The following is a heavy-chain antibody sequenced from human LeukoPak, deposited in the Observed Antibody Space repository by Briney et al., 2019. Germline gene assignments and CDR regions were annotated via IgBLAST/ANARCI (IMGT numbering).Heavy chain of an antibody. D-gene: IGHD5-24*01. CDR3: ASGVRWLQLSYFDY. CDR1: GGSIRSYY. CDR2: ISYSGST. V-gene: IGHV4-59*01. Sequence: SETLSLTCTVSGGSIRSYYWSWIRQPPGKGLEGIGYISYSGSTNYSPSLKSRVTVSLDRSKNQFSLKVSSVIAADTGVYYCASGVRWLQLSYFDYWGQGTLVTVSS. J-gene: IGHJ4*02.